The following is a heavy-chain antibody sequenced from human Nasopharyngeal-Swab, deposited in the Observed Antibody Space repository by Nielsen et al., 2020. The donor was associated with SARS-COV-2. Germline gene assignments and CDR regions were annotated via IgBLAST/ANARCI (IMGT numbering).Heavy chain of an antibody. CDR1: GFTFSSYD. CDR3: ARGLKYSSGWYSYYYYGMDV. V-gene: IGHV3-30-3*01. J-gene: IGHJ6*02. D-gene: IGHD6-19*01. Sequence: GESLKISCAASGFTFSSYDMHWVRQAPGKGLEWVAVISYDGSTKYYADSVKGRFTISRDNSKNTLYLQMSRLRAEDTAVYYCARGLKYSSGWYSYYYYGMDVWGQGTTVTVSS. CDR2: ISYDGSTK.